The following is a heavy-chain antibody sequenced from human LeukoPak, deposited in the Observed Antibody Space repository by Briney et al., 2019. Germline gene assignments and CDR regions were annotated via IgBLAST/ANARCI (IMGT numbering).Heavy chain of an antibody. Sequence: GGSLRRLFVASRFSLMLFRMSWVLQAPGKGLEWVGRIKSKTDGGTIDYAAPVKGRFTISRDDSKNMLYLQMNSLKTEDTAVYFCSTDSGYRYFSWLSHFVYGGHGKFVTVSS. CDR2: IKSKTDGGTI. D-gene: IGHD3-9*01. V-gene: IGHV3-15*01. J-gene: IGHJ4*01. CDR1: RFSLMLFR. CDR3: STDSGYRYFSWLSHFVY.